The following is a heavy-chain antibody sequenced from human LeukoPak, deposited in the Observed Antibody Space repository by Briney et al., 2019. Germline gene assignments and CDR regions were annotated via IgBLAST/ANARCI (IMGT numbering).Heavy chain of an antibody. CDR3: ARSGGAIQLWPLDY. D-gene: IGHD5-18*01. Sequence: SETLSLTCSVSGYFVSSGFYWGWIRQPPGQGLAWIGTIYHSGSTYYNPSLKSRVTISVDTSKNQFSLKLSSVTAADTAVYYCARSGGAIQLWPLDYWGQGTLVTVSS. J-gene: IGHJ4*02. V-gene: IGHV4-38-2*02. CDR2: IYHSGST. CDR1: GYFVSSGFY.